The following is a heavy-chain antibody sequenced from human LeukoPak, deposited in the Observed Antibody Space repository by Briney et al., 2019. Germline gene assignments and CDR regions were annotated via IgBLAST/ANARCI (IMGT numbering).Heavy chain of an antibody. V-gene: IGHV4-59*08. J-gene: IGHJ1*01. CDR3: ARHCRACEGFQH. CDR2: IHFTGST. Sequence: PSETLSLTCTVSGGSISSYYWSWIRQPPGKGLEWIGYIHFTGSTNYNPSLKSRVTISIDTSKNQFSLKLSSVTAADTAVYYCARHCRACEGFQHWGQGTLVTVSS. CDR1: GGSISSYY. D-gene: IGHD2-15*01.